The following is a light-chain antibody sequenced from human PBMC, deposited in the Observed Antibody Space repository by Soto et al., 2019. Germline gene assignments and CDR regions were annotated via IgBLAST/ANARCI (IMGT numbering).Light chain of an antibody. V-gene: IGKV1-5*01. CDR3: QQYNSYPWT. J-gene: IGKJ1*01. CDR1: QSISSW. CDR2: DAS. Sequence: DIQMTQSPSTLSASVGDRVTITCRASQSISSWLAWYQQKPGKAPKLLIYDASSLGSGVPSRFSGSGSGTELTLTISSLQPYDFASYYCQQYNSYPWTFGQGTKVEIK.